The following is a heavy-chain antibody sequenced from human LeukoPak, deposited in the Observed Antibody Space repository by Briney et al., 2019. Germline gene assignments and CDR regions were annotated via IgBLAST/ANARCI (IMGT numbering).Heavy chain of an antibody. V-gene: IGHV3-23*01. CDR3: AKGRIAIYSSGWTDYFDY. CDR2: HSNSGGTT. D-gene: IGHD6-19*01. CDR1: GFTFSTYV. Sequence: GGALRLACGASGFTFSTYVRSWGRRAPGKGLELVTSHSNSGGTTYSADSVQGRFTISRDNSKSTLYLQMNSLRAEDTAVYYCAKGRIAIYSSGWTDYFDYWGQGTLVTVSS. J-gene: IGHJ4*02.